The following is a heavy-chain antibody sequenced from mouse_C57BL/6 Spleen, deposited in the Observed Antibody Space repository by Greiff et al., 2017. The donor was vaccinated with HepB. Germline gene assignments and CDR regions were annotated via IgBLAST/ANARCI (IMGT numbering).Heavy chain of an antibody. CDR1: GFSFTSYG. CDR2: IWSGGST. Sequence: VQLKQSGPGLVQPSQSLSITCTVSGFSFTSYGVHWVRQSPGKGLEWLGVIWSGGSTDYNAAFISRLSISKDNSKSQVFFKMNSLQADDTAIYYWARNHYGSSYPWYFDVWGTGTTVTVSS. J-gene: IGHJ1*03. CDR3: ARNHYGSSYPWYFDV. V-gene: IGHV2-2*01. D-gene: IGHD1-1*01.